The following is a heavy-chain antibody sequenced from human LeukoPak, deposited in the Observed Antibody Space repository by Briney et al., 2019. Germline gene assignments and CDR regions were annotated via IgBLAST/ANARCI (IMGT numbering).Heavy chain of an antibody. J-gene: IGHJ4*02. D-gene: IGHD6-13*01. CDR3: ARRIAAAEMIDY. CDR2: IVVGSGNT. CDR1: GFTFTSSA. V-gene: IGHV1-58*01. Sequence: SVKVSCKASGFTFTSSAVQWVRQARGQRLEWIGWIVVGSGNTNYAQKFQERVTITRDMSTSLVYMELSSLKASDTAMYYCARRIAAAEMIDYWGQGTLVTVSS.